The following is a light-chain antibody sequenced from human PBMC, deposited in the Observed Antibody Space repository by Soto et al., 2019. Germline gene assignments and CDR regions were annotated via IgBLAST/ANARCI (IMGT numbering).Light chain of an antibody. V-gene: IGLV2-14*01. J-gene: IGLJ1*01. CDR1: SSDVGGYNL. Sequence: QSALTQPASVSGSPGQSITISRTGTSSDVGGYNLVSWYQQYPDKAPKLMIYEVSNRPSGVSNRFSGSKSGNTASLTISGLQAEDEADYYCSSYKSSSTLPYVFGTGTKVTVL. CDR2: EVS. CDR3: SSYKSSSTLPYV.